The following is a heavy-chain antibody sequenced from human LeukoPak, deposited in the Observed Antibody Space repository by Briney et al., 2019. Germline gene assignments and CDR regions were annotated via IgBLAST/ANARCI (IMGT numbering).Heavy chain of an antibody. CDR1: GFTFSSYS. CDR2: ISSSSSYI. CDR3: ARDSSGWYGLIDY. D-gene: IGHD6-19*01. Sequence: GGSLRLSCAASGFTFSSYSMNWVRQAPGKGLEWVSSISSSSSYIYYSDSVTGRFTISRDNAKNSLSLQMNSLRAEDTAVYYCARDSSGWYGLIDYWGQGILVTVSS. J-gene: IGHJ4*02. V-gene: IGHV3-21*01.